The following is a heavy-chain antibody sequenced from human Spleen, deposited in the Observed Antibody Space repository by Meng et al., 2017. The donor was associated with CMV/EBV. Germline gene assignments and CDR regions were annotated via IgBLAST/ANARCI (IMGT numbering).Heavy chain of an antibody. CDR1: GFNFSSYD. V-gene: IGHV3-30*02. J-gene: IGHJ6*02. D-gene: IGHD2-2*02. Sequence: GESLKISCEASGFNFSSYDIHWVRQAPGKGLEWVAFIRYDGSKRYYADSVKGRFTISRDNSKNTLYLQMNSLRGEDTAVYHCAKQIVVATGAIIYYYYAMDVWGQGTTVTVSS. CDR3: AKQIVVATGAIIYYYYAMDV. CDR2: IRYDGSKR.